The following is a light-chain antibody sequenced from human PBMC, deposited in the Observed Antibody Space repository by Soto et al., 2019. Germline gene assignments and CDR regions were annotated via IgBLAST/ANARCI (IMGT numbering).Light chain of an antibody. CDR2: GAS. CDR3: QQYGSSGT. Sequence: EIVLTQSPGTLSLSPGERATLSCRASQSVSNNYLAWYQQKPGQAPRLLIYGASNRATGIPDRFSGSGSGTDFTLTISRLEPEDVAVYYCQQYGSSGTFGQGTKLEIK. CDR1: QSVSNNY. J-gene: IGKJ1*01. V-gene: IGKV3-20*01.